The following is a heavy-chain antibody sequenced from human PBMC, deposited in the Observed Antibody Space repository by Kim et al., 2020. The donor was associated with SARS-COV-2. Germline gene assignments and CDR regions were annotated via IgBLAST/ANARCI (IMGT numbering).Heavy chain of an antibody. V-gene: IGHV1-8*01. CDR2: MNPNSGNT. CDR1: GYTFTSYD. J-gene: IGHJ6*03. Sequence: ASVKVSCKASGYTFTSYDINWVRQATGQGLEWMGWMNPNSGNTGYAQKFQGRVTMTRNTSISTAYMELSSLRSEDTAVYYCARGHFWSGYSGYYYYMDVWGKGTTVTVSS. CDR3: ARGHFWSGYSGYYYYMDV. D-gene: IGHD3-3*02.